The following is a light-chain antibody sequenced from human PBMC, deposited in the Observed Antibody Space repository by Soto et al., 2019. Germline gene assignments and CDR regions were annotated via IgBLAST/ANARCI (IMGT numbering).Light chain of an antibody. CDR3: QQFSSSTLT. Sequence: EFVFTQSPGTLSLSPGERATLSCRASQTVRNNYLAWYQQKPGQAPRLMIYDASSRETGIPDRFSGGGAGTEFTLTISRLEPEDFAVDYCQQFSSSTLTFGGGTKVDIK. J-gene: IGKJ4*01. CDR1: QTVRNNY. CDR2: DAS. V-gene: IGKV3-20*01.